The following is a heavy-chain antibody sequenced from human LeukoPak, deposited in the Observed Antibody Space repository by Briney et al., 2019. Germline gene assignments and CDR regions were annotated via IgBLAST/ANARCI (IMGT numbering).Heavy chain of an antibody. Sequence: SETLSLTCTVSGGSVSSGSYYWTWIRQPPEKGLEWIGYSHYSGSTNYNPSLKGRVTISVDTSKNQFSLKLSSVTAADTAVYYCARDSALERLLFGMDVWGQGTTVTVSS. J-gene: IGHJ6*02. D-gene: IGHD3-3*01. CDR1: GGSVSSGSYY. CDR3: ARDSALERLLFGMDV. CDR2: SHYSGST. V-gene: IGHV4-61*01.